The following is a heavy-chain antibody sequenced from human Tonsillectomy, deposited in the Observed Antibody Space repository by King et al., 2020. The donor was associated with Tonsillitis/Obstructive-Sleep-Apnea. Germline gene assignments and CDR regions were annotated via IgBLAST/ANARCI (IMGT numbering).Heavy chain of an antibody. CDR1: VGSISSYY. V-gene: IGHV4-59*01. D-gene: IGHD3-3*01. J-gene: IGHJ4*02. CDR2: DYYSVSA. Sequence: QLQESGPGLVKPSETLSLTCTVSVGSISSYYWSWIRQPPGKGLGWVVCDYYSVSATFNPSLNSRVTISVDTSKNQFSLKLRPVTAADTAVYYCASYYDFWRGYPYWGQGTLVTVSS. CDR3: ASYYDFWRGYPY.